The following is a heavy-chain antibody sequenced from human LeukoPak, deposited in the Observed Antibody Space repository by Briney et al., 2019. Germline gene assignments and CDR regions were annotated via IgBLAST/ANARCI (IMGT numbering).Heavy chain of an antibody. CDR2: ISDTGNT. D-gene: IGHD2-15*01. Sequence: GGSLRLSCAASGFTLSSYAMSWVRQAPGKGLEWVSAISDTGNTYHADSVKGRFTISRDGSKNTLFLQMNRLRPEDAAVYYCAKAPVTTCRGAFCYPFDYWGLGTLVTVSS. J-gene: IGHJ4*02. CDR3: AKAPVTTCRGAFCYPFDY. CDR1: GFTLSSYA. V-gene: IGHV3-23*01.